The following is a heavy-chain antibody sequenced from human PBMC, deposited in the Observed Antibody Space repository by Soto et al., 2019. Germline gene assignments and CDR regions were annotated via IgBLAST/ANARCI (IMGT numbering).Heavy chain of an antibody. V-gene: IGHV4-59*08. CDR3: ARHVQKDSYGSVSYFWFDP. CDR2: IHYSGST. CDR1: GGSISNYY. D-gene: IGHD3-10*01. J-gene: IGHJ5*02. Sequence: SETLSLTCTVSGGSISNYYWSWIRQPPGKGLEWIGYIHYSGSTNHNPSLKSRVTISVDTSKNQVSLKLSSVTAADTAVYYCARHVQKDSYGSVSYFWFDPWGQGTLVTVSS.